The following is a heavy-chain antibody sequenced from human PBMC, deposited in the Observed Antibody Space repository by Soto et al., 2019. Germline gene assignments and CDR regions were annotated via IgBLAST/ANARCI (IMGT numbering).Heavy chain of an antibody. CDR1: GGSISSYY. J-gene: IGHJ5*02. Sequence: QVQLQESGPGLVKPSETLSLTCTVSGGSISSYYWSWIRQPPGKGLEWIGYIYYSGSTNYNPSLQSRVTISVDTSKIQFSLTLSSVTAADTAVYYCARDYGDYPPNWFDPWGQGTLVTVSS. D-gene: IGHD4-17*01. V-gene: IGHV4-59*01. CDR3: ARDYGDYPPNWFDP. CDR2: IYYSGST.